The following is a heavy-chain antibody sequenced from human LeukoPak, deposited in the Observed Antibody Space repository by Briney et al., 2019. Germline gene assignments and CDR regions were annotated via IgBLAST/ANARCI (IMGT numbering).Heavy chain of an antibody. D-gene: IGHD6-19*01. CDR3: ARAVAGYFDY. Sequence: GRSLRLSCAASGFTLDDYAMHWVRQAPGKGLEWVSGISWNSGSIGYADSVKGRFTISRDNAKNSLYLQMNSLRAEDMALYYCARAVAGYFDYWGQGTLVTVSS. CDR1: GFTLDDYA. J-gene: IGHJ4*02. CDR2: ISWNSGSI. V-gene: IGHV3-9*03.